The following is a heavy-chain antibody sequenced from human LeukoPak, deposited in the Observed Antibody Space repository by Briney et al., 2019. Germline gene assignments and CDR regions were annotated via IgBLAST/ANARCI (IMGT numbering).Heavy chain of an antibody. CDR1: GGSFSGYY. CDR2: INHSGST. V-gene: IGHV4-34*01. Sequence: KPSETLSLTCAVYGGSFSGYYWSWIRQPPGKGLEWIGEINHSGSTNYNPSLKSRVTISVDTSKNQFSLKLSSVTAADTAAYYCARGTVTTSAGDWFDPWGQGTLVTVSS. D-gene: IGHD4-11*01. CDR3: ARGTVTTSAGDWFDP. J-gene: IGHJ5*02.